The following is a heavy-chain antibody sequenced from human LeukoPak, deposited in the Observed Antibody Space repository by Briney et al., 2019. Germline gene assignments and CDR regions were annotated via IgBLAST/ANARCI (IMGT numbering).Heavy chain of an antibody. V-gene: IGHV4-39*07. CDR2: IYYSGST. Sequence: PSETLSLTCTVSGGSISSSSYYWGWIRQPPGKGLEWIGSIYYSGSTYYNPSLKSRVTISVDTSKNQFSLKLSSVTAADTAVYYCARGGAEDYQFDYWGQGTLVTVSS. D-gene: IGHD4-11*01. CDR1: GGSISSSSYY. J-gene: IGHJ4*02. CDR3: ARGGAEDYQFDY.